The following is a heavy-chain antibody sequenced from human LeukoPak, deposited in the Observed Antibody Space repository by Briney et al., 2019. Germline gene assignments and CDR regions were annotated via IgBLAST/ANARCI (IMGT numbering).Heavy chain of an antibody. J-gene: IGHJ4*02. D-gene: IGHD3-10*01. CDR1: GGSISSGDYY. V-gene: IGHV4-30-4*01. CDR3: ARGLAVRGVTDY. CDR2: IYYSGST. Sequence: SETLSLTRTVSGGSISSGDYYWSWIRQPPGKGLEWIGYIYYSGSTYYNPSLKSRVTISVDTSKNQFSLKLSSVTAADTAVYYCARGLAVRGVTDYWGQGTLVTVSS.